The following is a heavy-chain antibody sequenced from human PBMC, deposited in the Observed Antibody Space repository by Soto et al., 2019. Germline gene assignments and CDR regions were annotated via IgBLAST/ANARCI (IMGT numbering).Heavy chain of an antibody. Sequence: EVQLVESGGGLVKPGGSRRLSWAAFGFTFTRFNMNWVRQAPGKGLEWLSSIIRTTNYIYYGDSMKVPFTISRDNDKNSMYLEMNSPRAEDTAVYYWARDSEDLTSNFDYWCQGTLVTVSS. CDR2: IIRTTNYI. V-gene: IGHV3-21*06. CDR1: GFTFTRFN. J-gene: IGHJ4*02. CDR3: ARDSEDLTSNFDY.